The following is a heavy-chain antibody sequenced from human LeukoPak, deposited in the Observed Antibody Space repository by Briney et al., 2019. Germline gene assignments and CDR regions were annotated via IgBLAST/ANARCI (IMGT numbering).Heavy chain of an antibody. Sequence: GGSLRLSCAASGFTFSSYAMSWVRQAPGKGLEWVSAISGSGGSTYYADSVKGRFTISRGNSKNTLYLQMNSLRAEDTAVYYCAKTTRIAVAGSFDYWGQGTLVTVSS. D-gene: IGHD6-19*01. CDR1: GFTFSSYA. J-gene: IGHJ4*02. CDR2: ISGSGGST. V-gene: IGHV3-23*01. CDR3: AKTTRIAVAGSFDY.